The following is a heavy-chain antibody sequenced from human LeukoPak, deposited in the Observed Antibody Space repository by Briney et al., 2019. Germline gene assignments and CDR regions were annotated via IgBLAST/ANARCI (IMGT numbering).Heavy chain of an antibody. CDR3: ARARDSYGLWDYFDY. V-gene: IGHV4-30-2*01. Sequence: SETLSLTCAVSGGSISSGGYSWSWIRQPPGKGLEWIGYIYHSGSTYYNPPLKSRVTISVDRSKNQFSLKLSSVTAADTAVYYCARARDSYGLWDYFDYWGQGTLVTVSS. CDR2: IYHSGST. D-gene: IGHD5-18*01. CDR1: GGSISSGGYS. J-gene: IGHJ4*02.